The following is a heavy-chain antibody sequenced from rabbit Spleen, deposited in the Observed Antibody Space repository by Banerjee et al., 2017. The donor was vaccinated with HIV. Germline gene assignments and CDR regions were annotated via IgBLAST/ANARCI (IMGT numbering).Heavy chain of an antibody. CDR1: GFSLTYNYV. CDR3: ARDTGSSFSTYGMDL. Sequence: QHQLVESGGGLVKPGASLTLTCKASGFSLTYNYVMCWVRQAPGKGLEWIACINASTGKPVYATWASGRFTISRTSSTTVTLRMTSLTAADTATYFCARDTGSSFSTYGMDLWGQGTLVTVS. CDR2: INASTGKP. D-gene: IGHD8-1*01. J-gene: IGHJ6*01. V-gene: IGHV1S45*01.